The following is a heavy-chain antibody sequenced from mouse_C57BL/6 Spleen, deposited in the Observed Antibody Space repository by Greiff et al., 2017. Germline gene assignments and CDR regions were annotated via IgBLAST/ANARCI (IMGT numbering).Heavy chain of an antibody. CDR1: GYTFTDYY. D-gene: IGHD2-4*01. CDR3: ALIYYDYGGG. CDR2: INPNNGGT. V-gene: IGHV1-26*01. J-gene: IGHJ2*01. Sequence: EVQLQQSGPELVKPGASVKISCKASGYTFTDYYMNWVKQSHGKSLEWIGDINPNNGGTSYNQKFKGKATLTVDKSSSTAYMELRSLTSEDSAVYYCALIYYDYGGGWGQGTTLTVSS.